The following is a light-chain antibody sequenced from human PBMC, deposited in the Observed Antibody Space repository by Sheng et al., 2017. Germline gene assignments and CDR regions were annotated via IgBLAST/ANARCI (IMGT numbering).Light chain of an antibody. CDR2: QDN. CDR3: QAWDRSVV. Sequence: SYELTQPPSLSVSPGQTASITCSGEKLGDRYTSWYQQKAGQSPLLVIYQDNRRPSGIPERFSGSNSGNTATLTISGTQALDEAAYYCQAWDRSVVFGGGTKLTVL. V-gene: IGLV3-1*01. CDR1: KLGDRY. J-gene: IGLJ2*01.